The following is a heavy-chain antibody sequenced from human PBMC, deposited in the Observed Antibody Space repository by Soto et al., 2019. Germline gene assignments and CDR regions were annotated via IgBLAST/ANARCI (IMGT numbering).Heavy chain of an antibody. D-gene: IGHD1-26*01. CDR2: ISSSSSYI. Sequence: EVQLVESGGGLVKPGGSLRLSCAASGFTFSSYSMNWVRQAPGKGLEWVSAISSSSSYIYYADSVKGRFTISRDDAKNSLYLQMHSLRAEDTAMYYCASSRKGKSYSWSYMGSFHYWGQGTLVTVSS. V-gene: IGHV3-21*01. CDR3: ASSRKGKSYSWSYMGSFHY. CDR1: GFTFSSYS. J-gene: IGHJ4*02.